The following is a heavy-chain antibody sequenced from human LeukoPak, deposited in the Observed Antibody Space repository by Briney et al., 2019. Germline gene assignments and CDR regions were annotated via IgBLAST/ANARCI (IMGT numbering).Heavy chain of an antibody. CDR2: IYNSGST. Sequence: PSETLSVTCTVSGGSINTYYWSWIRQPPGKGLEGIGYIYNSGSTSYPPSLKCRVTISGDTSKNQFSLKLRSVTAADTAVYYCARRANWGFFDYWGQGTLVTVSS. D-gene: IGHD7-27*01. J-gene: IGHJ4*02. V-gene: IGHV4-59*01. CDR1: GGSINTYY. CDR3: ARRANWGFFDY.